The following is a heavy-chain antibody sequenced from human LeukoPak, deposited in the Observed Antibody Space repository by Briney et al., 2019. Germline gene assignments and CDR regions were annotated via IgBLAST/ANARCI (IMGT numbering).Heavy chain of an antibody. CDR3: ARLQALGGEDFEP. J-gene: IGHJ5*02. V-gene: IGHV4-59*11. Sequence: SETLSLTCTVSGGSISGHYWSWIRQPPGKRLEWIGYLHYTGSTNYNPSLNSRITMSVDTPNNQFSLILTSVTAADTAVYYCARLQALGGEDFEPWGQGALVTVSS. D-gene: IGHD3-16*01. CDR1: GGSISGHY. CDR2: LHYTGST.